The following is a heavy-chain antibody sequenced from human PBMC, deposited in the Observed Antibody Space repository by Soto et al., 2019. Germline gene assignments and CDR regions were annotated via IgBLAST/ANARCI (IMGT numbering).Heavy chain of an antibody. CDR3: ARSMVRGVINHRGRHYGMDV. CDR1: GGSISSSSYY. Sequence: KPSETLSLTCTVSGGSISSSSYYWGWIRQPPGKGLEWIGSIYYSGSTYYNPSLKSRVTISVDTSKNQFSLKLSSVTAADTAVYYCARSMVRGVINHRGRHYGMDVWGQGTTVTVSS. CDR2: IYYSGST. D-gene: IGHD3-10*01. J-gene: IGHJ6*02. V-gene: IGHV4-39*01.